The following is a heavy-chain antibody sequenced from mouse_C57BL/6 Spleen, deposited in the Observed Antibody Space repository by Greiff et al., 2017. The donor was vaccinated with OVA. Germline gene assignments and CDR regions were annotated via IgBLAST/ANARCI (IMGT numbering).Heavy chain of an antibody. CDR2: IYPGDGDT. Sequence: QVQLQQSGPELVKPGASVKISCKASGYAFSSSWMNWVKQRPGKGLEWIGRIYPGDGDTNYNGKFKGKATLTADKSSSTAYMQLSSLTSEDSAVYFCARDWNYGSITFAYWGQGTLVTVSA. CDR3: ARDWNYGSITFAY. CDR1: GYAFSSSW. J-gene: IGHJ3*01. V-gene: IGHV1-82*01. D-gene: IGHD1-1*01.